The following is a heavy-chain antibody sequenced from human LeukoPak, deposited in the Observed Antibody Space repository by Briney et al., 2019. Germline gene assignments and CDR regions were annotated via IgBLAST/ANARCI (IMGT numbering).Heavy chain of an antibody. CDR3: ARGVVQLWLPPYYFDY. Sequence: ASVKVSCKASGYTFTGYYMHWVRQAPGQGLEWMGRINPNSGGTNYAQKFQGRVTMTRDTSISTAYMELSRLRSDDTAVYYCARGVVQLWLPPYYFDYWGREPWSPSPQ. CDR1: GYTFTGYY. V-gene: IGHV1-2*06. J-gene: IGHJ4*02. D-gene: IGHD5-18*01. CDR2: INPNSGGT.